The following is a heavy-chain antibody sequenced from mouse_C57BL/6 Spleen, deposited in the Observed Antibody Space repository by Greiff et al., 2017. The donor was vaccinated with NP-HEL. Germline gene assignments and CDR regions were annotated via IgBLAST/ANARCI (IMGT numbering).Heavy chain of an antibody. Sequence: QVQLQQPGAELVMPGASVKLSCKASGYTFTSYWMHWVKQRPGQGLEWIGEIDPSDSYTNYNQKFKGKSTLTVDKSSSTAYMQLSSLTSEDSAVYYCARTVGREYYFDDWGQGTTLTVAS. D-gene: IGHD4-1*01. J-gene: IGHJ2*01. CDR1: GYTFTSYW. CDR2: IDPSDSYT. V-gene: IGHV1-69*01. CDR3: ARTVGREYYFDD.